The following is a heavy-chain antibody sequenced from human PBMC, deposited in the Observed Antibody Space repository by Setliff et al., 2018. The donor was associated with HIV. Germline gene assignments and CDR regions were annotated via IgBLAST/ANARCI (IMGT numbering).Heavy chain of an antibody. J-gene: IGHJ6*03. CDR2: VYYSGST. Sequence: SETLSLTCDVSGFSITDGFYWDWIRQSPTKGLEWIGCVYYSGSTYYNPSLKSRVTISVDTSKNQFSLKLSSVTAADTAVYYCACGAAAGTDYYYYYYMDVWGKGTTVTVSS. D-gene: IGHD6-13*01. V-gene: IGHV4-38-2*01. CDR1: GFSITDGFY. CDR3: ACGAAAGTDYYYYYYMDV.